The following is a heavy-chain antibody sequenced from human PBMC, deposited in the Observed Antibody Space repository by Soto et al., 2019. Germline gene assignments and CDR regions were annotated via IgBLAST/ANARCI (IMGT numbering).Heavy chain of an antibody. V-gene: IGHV3-48*02. CDR2: ISSSSSTI. D-gene: IGHD3-3*01. CDR1: GFTFSSYS. J-gene: IGHJ6*02. CDR3: AREPLYYDFWSGYSDYGTDV. Sequence: GGSLRLSCAASGFTFSSYSMNWVRQAPGKGLEWVSYISSSSSTIYYADSVKGRFTISRDNAKNSLYLQMNSLRDEDTAVYYCAREPLYYDFWSGYSDYGTDVWGQGTTVTVSS.